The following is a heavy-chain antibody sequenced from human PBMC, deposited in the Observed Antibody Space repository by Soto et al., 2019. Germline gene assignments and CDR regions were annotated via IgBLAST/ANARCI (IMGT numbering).Heavy chain of an antibody. J-gene: IGHJ6*02. V-gene: IGHV5-51*01. CDR3: ASLGGDYNRYYYGMDV. CDR2: IYPGDSDT. Sequence: GESLTISCKCSGYSFTRYWIGWVRQMPGKGLEWMGIIYPGDSDTRYSPSFQGQVTISADKSISTAYLQWSSLKASDTAMYYCASLGGDYNRYYYGMDVWGQGTTVTVSS. CDR1: GYSFTRYW. D-gene: IGHD4-17*01.